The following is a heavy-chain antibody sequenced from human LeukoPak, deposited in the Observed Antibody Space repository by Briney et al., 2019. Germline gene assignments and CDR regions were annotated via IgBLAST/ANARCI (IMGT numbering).Heavy chain of an antibody. V-gene: IGHV3-43*01. CDR2: ITWDGDVT. D-gene: IGHD6-13*01. CDR3: TKDAAYSSSWFGYFDY. CDR1: GFTFHDHT. J-gene: IGHJ4*02. Sequence: GGSLRPSCAASGFTFHDHTMHWVRQGPGKRLEWVALITWDGDVTHYADSVKGRFTISRDNSKNSLFLQMNSVTTEDTALYYCTKDAAYSSSWFGYFDYWGQGTLVTVSS.